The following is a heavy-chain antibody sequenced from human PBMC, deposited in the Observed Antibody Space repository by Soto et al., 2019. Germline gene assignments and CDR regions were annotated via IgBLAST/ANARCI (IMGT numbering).Heavy chain of an antibody. CDR3: ATHEHQCISCYSD. CDR1: GYTLTELS. CDR2: FDPEDGET. V-gene: IGHV1-24*01. J-gene: IGHJ4*02. Sequence: GASVEVSCKVSGYTLTELSIHWVRQAPGKGLEWMGGFDPEDGETIYAQKFQGRVTMTEDTSTDTAYMELSSLRSEDTAVYYCATHEHQCISCYSDWGQGTLVTVSS. D-gene: IGHD2-15*01.